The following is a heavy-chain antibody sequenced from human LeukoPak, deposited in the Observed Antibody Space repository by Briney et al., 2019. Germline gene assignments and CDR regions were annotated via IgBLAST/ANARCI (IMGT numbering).Heavy chain of an antibody. D-gene: IGHD3-10*01. CDR1: GYTFTSYD. Sequence: ASVKVSCKASGYTFTSYDINWVRQATGQGLEWMGWMNPNSGNTGYAQKFQGRVTMTRNTSISTAYMELSSLRSEDTAVNYCARGNRAMVRGRVPDYWGQGTLVTVSS. CDR2: MNPNSGNT. CDR3: ARGNRAMVRGRVPDY. J-gene: IGHJ4*02. V-gene: IGHV1-8*01.